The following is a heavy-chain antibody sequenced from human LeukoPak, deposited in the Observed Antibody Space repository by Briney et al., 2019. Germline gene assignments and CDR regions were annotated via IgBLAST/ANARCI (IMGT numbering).Heavy chain of an antibody. Sequence: HPGGSLRLSCAASGFTFSSYWMNWVRQVPGKGLMWVAHINTNGDSANYADSVKGRFTISRDNAKSTLSLQMNSLRAEDTAIYYCARDNAYTFDYWGQGTLVTVSS. V-gene: IGHV3-74*01. CDR3: ARDNAYTFDY. CDR2: INTNGDSA. CDR1: GFTFSSYW. J-gene: IGHJ4*01. D-gene: IGHD5-24*01.